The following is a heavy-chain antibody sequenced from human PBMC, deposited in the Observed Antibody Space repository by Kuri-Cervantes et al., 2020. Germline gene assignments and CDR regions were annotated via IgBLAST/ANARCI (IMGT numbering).Heavy chain of an antibody. V-gene: IGHV4-34*08. Sequence: ESLKISCAVSGGTFSGYYWSWIRQPPGKGLEWIGEINHSGSTKYNPSLKIRVTISVDTSKNQFSLKLSYVTAADRAVYYGSSQEGGFGELLGWGYYYGMDVWGQGTTVTVSS. D-gene: IGHD3-10*01. J-gene: IGHJ6*02. CDR3: SSQEGGFGELLGWGYYYGMDV. CDR2: INHSGST. CDR1: GGTFSGYY.